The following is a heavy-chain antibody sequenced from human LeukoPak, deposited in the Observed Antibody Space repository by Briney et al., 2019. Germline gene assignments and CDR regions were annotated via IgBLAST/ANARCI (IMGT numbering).Heavy chain of an antibody. D-gene: IGHD3-3*01. CDR1: GGSFSGYY. CDR2: INHSGST. CDR3: ARVMSRGYDFWSGYRTNNWFDP. Sequence: SETLSLTCAVYGGSFSGYYWSWIRQPPGKGLEWIGEINHSGSTNYNPSLKSRVTISVDTSKNQFSLKLSSVAAADTAVYYCARVMSRGYDFWSGYRTNNWFDPWGQGTLVTVSS. V-gene: IGHV4-34*01. J-gene: IGHJ5*02.